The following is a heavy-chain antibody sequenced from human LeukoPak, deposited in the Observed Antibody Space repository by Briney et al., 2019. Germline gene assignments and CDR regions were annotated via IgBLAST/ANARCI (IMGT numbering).Heavy chain of an antibody. CDR2: FYYSGVT. Sequence: SETLSLTCTISGDSINSYHWSWLRQPPGSKLEWIGYFYYSGVTNYNPSLKSRVTMSLDTSKKQFSLKLSSVTAADTAVYYCARARKTYYYDSSGHLPDAFDIWGQGTMVTVSS. CDR1: GDSINSYH. V-gene: IGHV4-59*01. D-gene: IGHD3-22*01. CDR3: ARARKTYYYDSSGHLPDAFDI. J-gene: IGHJ3*02.